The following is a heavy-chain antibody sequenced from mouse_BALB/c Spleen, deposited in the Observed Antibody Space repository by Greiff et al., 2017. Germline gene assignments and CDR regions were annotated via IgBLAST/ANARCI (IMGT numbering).Heavy chain of an antibody. V-gene: IGHV1S41*01. Sequence: DLVKPGASVKLSCKASGYTFTSYWINWIKQRPGRGLEWIGRIAPGSGSTYYNEMFKGKATLTVDTSSSTAYIQLSSLSSEDSAVYFCARSGTNYAMDYWGQGTSVTVSS. D-gene: IGHD4-1*01. J-gene: IGHJ4*01. CDR2: IAPGSGST. CDR3: ARSGTNYAMDY. CDR1: GYTFTSYW.